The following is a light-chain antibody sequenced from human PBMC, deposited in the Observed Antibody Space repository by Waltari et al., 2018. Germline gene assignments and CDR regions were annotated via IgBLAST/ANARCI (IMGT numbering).Light chain of an antibody. J-gene: IGLJ2*01. Sequence: QSALTQPASVSGSPGQSITISCTGISSDVGGYNYVSWYQQHPGKAPKVMIYDVGYRPSGVSSLFSGSKSGNTASLTISGLQAEDEADYYCTSYASSSTLVFGGGTKLTVL. V-gene: IGLV2-14*03. CDR3: TSYASSSTLV. CDR1: SSDVGGYNY. CDR2: DVG.